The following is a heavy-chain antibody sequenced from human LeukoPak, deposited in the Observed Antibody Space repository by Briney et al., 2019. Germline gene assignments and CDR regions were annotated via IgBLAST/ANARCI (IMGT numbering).Heavy chain of an antibody. Sequence: GGSLRLSCAASGFTFSSYSVNWVRQAPGKGLEWVSSISSSSSYIYYADSVKGRFTISRDNAKNSLYLQMNSLRAEDTAVYYCARDPYYDSSGYYPYFDYWGQGTLVTVSS. CDR1: GFTFSSYS. V-gene: IGHV3-21*01. D-gene: IGHD3-22*01. CDR3: ARDPYYDSSGYYPYFDY. CDR2: ISSSSSYI. J-gene: IGHJ4*02.